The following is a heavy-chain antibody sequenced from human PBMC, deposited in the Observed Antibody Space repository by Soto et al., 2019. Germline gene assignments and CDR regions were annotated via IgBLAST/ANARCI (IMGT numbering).Heavy chain of an antibody. J-gene: IGHJ4*02. CDR2: IDPSDSST. CDR1: GYSFANYW. CDR3: ARQAQLER. D-gene: IGHD1-1*01. V-gene: IGHV5-10-1*01. Sequence: PGESLKISCKGSGYSFANYWISWVRHMPGKGLEWMGKIDPSDSSTNYSPSFQGHVTISVDKSITTAYLQWNSLKASDTAMYYCARQAQLERWGQGTQVTGSS.